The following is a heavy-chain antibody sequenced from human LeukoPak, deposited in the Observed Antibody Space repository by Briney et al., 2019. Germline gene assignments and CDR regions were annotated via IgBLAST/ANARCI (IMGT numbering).Heavy chain of an antibody. D-gene: IGHD3-3*01. CDR3: ARGDDFWSGYSGYYYYMDV. V-gene: IGHV1-69*06. J-gene: IGHJ6*03. CDR1: GGTFSSYA. Sequence: SVKVSCKASGGTFSSYAISWVRQAPGQGLEWMGGIIPIFGTANYAQKFQGRVTITADKSTSTAYMELSSLRSEDTAVYYCARGDDFWSGYSGYYYYMDVWGKGTTVTVSS. CDR2: IIPIFGTA.